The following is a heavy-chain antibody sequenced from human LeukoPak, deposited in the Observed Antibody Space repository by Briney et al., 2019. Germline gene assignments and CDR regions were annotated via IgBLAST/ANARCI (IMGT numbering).Heavy chain of an antibody. CDR1: GFTFNAYA. D-gene: IGHD6-19*01. CDR3: AKDRHSSGRYRFDY. Sequence: GGSLRLSCAASGFTFNAYALSWVRQAPGKGLEWVSVISGNSGTTYYADSVKGRFTTSRDNSKRTLYLQMSSLGADDTAVYYCAKDRHSSGRYRFDYWGQGTLVTVSS. V-gene: IGHV3-23*01. J-gene: IGHJ4*02. CDR2: ISGNSGTT.